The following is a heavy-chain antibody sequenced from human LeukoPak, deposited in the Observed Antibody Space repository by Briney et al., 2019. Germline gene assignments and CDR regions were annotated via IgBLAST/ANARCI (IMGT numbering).Heavy chain of an antibody. Sequence: SETLSLTCTVSGGSISSSSFYWAWIRQPPGEGLEWIGSIYYNGNTYYNPSLKSRVTISVDTSKNQFSLKLSSVTAADTAVYYCAREGKITMVRGVIRYYYMDVWGKGTTVTISS. CDR3: AREGKITMVRGVIRYYYMDV. CDR2: IYYNGNT. D-gene: IGHD3-10*01. V-gene: IGHV4-39*07. CDR1: GGSISSSSFY. J-gene: IGHJ6*03.